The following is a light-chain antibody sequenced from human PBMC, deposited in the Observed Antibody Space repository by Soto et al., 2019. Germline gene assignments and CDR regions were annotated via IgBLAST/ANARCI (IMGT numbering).Light chain of an antibody. Sequence: EIEMTQSPATLSLAPGERVTLSCRASQSARSNSAWYQQKPGQTPRLLIYGASTRATGIPARFSGSGFETEFTLTISSLQSEDFAIYYCQQYNTWPLTFGGGTKVDIK. CDR2: GAS. V-gene: IGKV3-15*01. J-gene: IGKJ4*01. CDR3: QQYNTWPLT. CDR1: QSARSN.